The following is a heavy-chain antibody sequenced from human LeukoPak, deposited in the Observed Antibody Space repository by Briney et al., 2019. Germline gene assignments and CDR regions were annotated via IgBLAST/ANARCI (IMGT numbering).Heavy chain of an antibody. D-gene: IGHD6-13*01. CDR2: IYYSGST. Sequence: PSETLSLTCTVSGGSISSSSYYWGWIRQPPGKGLEWIGSIYYSGSTYYNPSLKSRVTILVDTSKNQFSLKLSSVTAADTAVYYCARAPLDFIAAAGNEYFQHWGQGTLVTVSS. V-gene: IGHV4-39*07. CDR1: GGSISSSSYY. CDR3: ARAPLDFIAAAGNEYFQH. J-gene: IGHJ1*01.